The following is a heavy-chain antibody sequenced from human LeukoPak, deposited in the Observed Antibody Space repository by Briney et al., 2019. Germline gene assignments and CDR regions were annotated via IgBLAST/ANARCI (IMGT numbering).Heavy chain of an antibody. CDR1: GFTFSSYW. CDR2: IKQDGSEK. V-gene: IGHV3-7*01. CDR3: ARDYYDSSGYYLDY. D-gene: IGHD3-22*01. Sequence: GGSLRLSCAASGFTFSSYWMSWVRQAPGKGLERVANIKQDGSEKYYVDSVKGRFTISRDNAKNSLYLQMNSLRAEDTAVYYCARDYYDSSGYYLDYWGQGTLVTVSS. J-gene: IGHJ4*02.